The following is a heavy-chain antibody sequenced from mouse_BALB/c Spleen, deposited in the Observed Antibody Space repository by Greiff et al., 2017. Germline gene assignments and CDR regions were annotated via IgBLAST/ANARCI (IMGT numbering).Heavy chain of an antibody. CDR1: GLTFSSYA. J-gene: IGHJ4*01. CDR3: ARADAMDY. Sequence: EVMLVESGGGLVKPGGSLKLSCAASGLTFSSYAMSWVRQSPEKRLEWVAEISSGGSYTYYPDTVTGRFTISRDNAKNTLYLEMSSLRSEDTAMYYCARADAMDYWGQGTSVTVSS. V-gene: IGHV5-9-4*01. CDR2: ISSGGSYT.